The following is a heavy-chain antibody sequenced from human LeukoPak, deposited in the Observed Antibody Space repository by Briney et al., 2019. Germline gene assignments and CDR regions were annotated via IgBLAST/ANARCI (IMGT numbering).Heavy chain of an antibody. Sequence: PSETLSLTCGVYGESFSGDFWTWLRQAPGKGLEWIGEINHRGRTNYSPSLAGRVTISVDTSMNQFSLQLGSVTAADTALYYCARGQYDSGGYHYGIRAFYFDYWGQGILVTVSS. D-gene: IGHD3-22*01. J-gene: IGHJ4*02. CDR2: INHRGRT. CDR3: ARGQYDSGGYHYGIRAFYFDY. V-gene: IGHV4-34*01. CDR1: GESFSGDF.